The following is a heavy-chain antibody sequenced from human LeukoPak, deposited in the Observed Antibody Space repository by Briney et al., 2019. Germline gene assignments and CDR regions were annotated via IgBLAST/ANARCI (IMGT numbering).Heavy chain of an antibody. Sequence: SETLSLTCAVSGYSISSGYYWGWIRQPPGKGLEWIGSIYHSGSTYYNPSLKSRVTISVDTSKNQFSLKLSSVTAADTAVYYCARGYSGYVDYFDYWGQGTLVTVSS. V-gene: IGHV4-38-2*01. CDR1: GYSISSGYY. J-gene: IGHJ4*02. CDR2: IYHSGST. CDR3: ARGYSGYVDYFDY. D-gene: IGHD5-12*01.